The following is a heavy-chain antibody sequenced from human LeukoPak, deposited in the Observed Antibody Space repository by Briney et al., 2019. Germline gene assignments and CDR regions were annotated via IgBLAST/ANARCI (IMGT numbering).Heavy chain of an antibody. CDR3: TKDRGAQYYDFWSGYYTGPDY. CDR2: IRYDGSNK. D-gene: IGHD3-3*01. V-gene: IGHV3-30*02. Sequence: GGSLRLSCAASGFTFSSYGMHWVRQAPGKGLEWVAFIRYDGSNKYYADSVKGRLTISRDNSKNTLYLQMNSLRAEDTAVYYCTKDRGAQYYDFWSGYYTGPDYWGQGTLVTVSS. J-gene: IGHJ4*02. CDR1: GFTFSSYG.